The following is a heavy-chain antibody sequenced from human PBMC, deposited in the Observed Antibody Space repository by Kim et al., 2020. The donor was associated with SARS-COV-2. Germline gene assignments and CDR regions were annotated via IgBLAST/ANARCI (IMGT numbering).Heavy chain of an antibody. Sequence: TTHADPLGGRFTISRNNAKNTLYLQMNSLTAEETAGYFCAKSDSGAFEIWGQGTMITVSS. CDR3: AKSDSGAFEI. D-gene: IGHD6-25*01. V-gene: IGHV3-74*01. CDR2: T. J-gene: IGHJ3*02.